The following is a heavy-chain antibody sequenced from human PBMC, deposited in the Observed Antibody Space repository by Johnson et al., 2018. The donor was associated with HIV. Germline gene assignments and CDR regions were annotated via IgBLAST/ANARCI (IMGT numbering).Heavy chain of an antibody. V-gene: IGHV3-30*02. J-gene: IGHJ3*02. CDR1: GFTFSTYG. CDR2: IRYDGSNK. Sequence: QVQLVESGGGVVQPVGSLRLSCAASGFTFSTYGMHWVRQAPGKGLEWVAFIRYDGSNKYYADSVKGRFTISRDNSKNTLYLQMNSLRAEDTAVYYCAKDLSDSSGYHDAFDIWGQGTMVTVSS. CDR3: AKDLSDSSGYHDAFDI. D-gene: IGHD3-22*01.